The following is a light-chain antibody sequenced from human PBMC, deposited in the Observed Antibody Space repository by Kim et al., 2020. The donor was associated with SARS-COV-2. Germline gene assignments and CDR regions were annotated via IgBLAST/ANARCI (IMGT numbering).Light chain of an antibody. V-gene: IGKV1-5*03. Sequence: SASVGDRVTITCRASQSINSWLAWYQQKPGKAPNLLIYKASSLESGVPSRFSGSESGTEFTLTISSLHPDDFATYYCHQYDSYPYTFGQGPSWRS. CDR2: KAS. J-gene: IGKJ2*01. CDR3: HQYDSYPYT. CDR1: QSINSW.